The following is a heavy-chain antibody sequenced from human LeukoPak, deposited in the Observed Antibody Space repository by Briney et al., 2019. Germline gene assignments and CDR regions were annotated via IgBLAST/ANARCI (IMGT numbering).Heavy chain of an antibody. CDR2: LYSGGST. J-gene: IGHJ6*03. CDR3: AKEGIAAAAAGTKYYYYMDV. CDR1: GFTVSSNY. V-gene: IGHV3-53*05. Sequence: GGSLRLSCAASGFTVSSNYMSWVRQAPGKGLEWVSLLYSGGSTYYADSVKGRFTISRDNAKNSLYLQMNSLRAEDMALYYCAKEGIAAAAAGTKYYYYMDVWGKGTTVTVSS. D-gene: IGHD6-13*01.